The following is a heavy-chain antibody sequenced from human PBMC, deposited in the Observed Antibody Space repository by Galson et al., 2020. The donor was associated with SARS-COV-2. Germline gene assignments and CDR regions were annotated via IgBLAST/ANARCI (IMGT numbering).Heavy chain of an antibody. D-gene: IGHD1-1*01. J-gene: IGHJ6*03. CDR2: IGTAGDT. V-gene: IGHV3-13*01. CDR1: GFTFSSYD. CDR3: ARGNGAHYYYYYMDV. Sequence: GGSLRLSCAASGFTFSSYDMHWVRQATGKGLEWVSAIGTAGDTYYPGSVKGRFTISRENAKNSLYLQMNSLRAGDTAVYYCARGNGAHYYYYYMDVWGKGTTVTVSS.